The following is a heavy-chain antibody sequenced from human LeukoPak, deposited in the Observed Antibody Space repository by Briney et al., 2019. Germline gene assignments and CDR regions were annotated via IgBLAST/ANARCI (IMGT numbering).Heavy chain of an antibody. CDR3: ARGPVRYFDWLSLDY. Sequence: SGGSLRLSCAASGFTVRSNYMSRVRQAPGKGLEWVSVIYSGGSTYYADSVKGRFTISRDNSKNTLYLQMNRLRAEDTAVYYCARGPVRYFDWLSLDYWGQGTLVTVSS. CDR2: IYSGGST. V-gene: IGHV3-53*01. D-gene: IGHD3-9*01. J-gene: IGHJ4*02. CDR1: GFTVRSNY.